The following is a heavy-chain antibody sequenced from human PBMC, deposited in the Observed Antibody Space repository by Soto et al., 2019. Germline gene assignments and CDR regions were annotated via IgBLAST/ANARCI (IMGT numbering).Heavy chain of an antibody. J-gene: IGHJ6*02. V-gene: IGHV1-2*04. CDR1: GYTFTDYY. CDR2: INPNSGGT. CDR3: ARSEVADDYGPQTTFRAMDV. Sequence: QVQLVQSGAEVKKPGASVKVSCKASGYTFTDYYIHWVRQAPGQGLEWMGWINPNSGGTNFAQKFQGWIAMTRDTTISAAYMDLTRLPSDDTAVYYCARSEVADDYGPQTTFRAMDVWGQGTTVTVS. D-gene: IGHD4-17*01.